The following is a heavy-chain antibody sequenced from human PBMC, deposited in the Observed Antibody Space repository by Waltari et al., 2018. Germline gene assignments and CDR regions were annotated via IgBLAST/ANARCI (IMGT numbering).Heavy chain of an antibody. CDR2: IRYDGSNK. CDR3: AKDTVGATGSAFDI. Sequence: QVQLVESGGGVVQPGGSLRLSCEASGFTFSSYGMHWVRQAPGKGLEWVAFIRYDGSNKYYADCVKGRFTISRDNSKNTLYLQMNSLRAEDTAVYYCAKDTVGATGSAFDIWGQGTMVTVSS. CDR1: GFTFSSYG. D-gene: IGHD1-26*01. V-gene: IGHV3-30*02. J-gene: IGHJ3*02.